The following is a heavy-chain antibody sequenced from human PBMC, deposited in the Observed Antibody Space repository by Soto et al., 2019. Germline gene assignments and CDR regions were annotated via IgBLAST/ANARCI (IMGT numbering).Heavy chain of an antibody. Sequence: SMRLSCAASTFTFSSYEMNWVRQAPGKGLEWISYISSSGSAIYYADSVKGRFTISRDNAKNSLYLQMNSLRAEDTAVYYCVKGHESCYYYYYYYVMDVWGQGTTVTVSS. CDR3: VKGHESCYYYYYYYVMDV. J-gene: IGHJ6*02. CDR1: TFTFSSYE. CDR2: ISSSGSAI. D-gene: IGHD2-15*01. V-gene: IGHV3-48*03.